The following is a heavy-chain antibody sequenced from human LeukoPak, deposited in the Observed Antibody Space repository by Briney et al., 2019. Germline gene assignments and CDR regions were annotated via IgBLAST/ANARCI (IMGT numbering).Heavy chain of an antibody. CDR3: ARYYGGSSPFDY. CDR1: GFTFSSYE. V-gene: IGHV3-48*03. Sequence: PGGSLRLSCAASGFTFSSYEMHWVRQAPGKGLEWVSYISSSDSTIYYADSVKGRFTISRDNARNSLYLQMNSLRAEDTAVYYCARYYGGSSPFDYWGQGTLVTVSS. J-gene: IGHJ4*02. D-gene: IGHD4-23*01. CDR2: ISSSDSTI.